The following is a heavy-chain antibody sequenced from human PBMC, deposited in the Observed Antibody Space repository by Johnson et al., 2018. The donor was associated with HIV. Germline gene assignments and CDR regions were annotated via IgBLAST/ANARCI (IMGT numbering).Heavy chain of an antibody. CDR2: ISYDGSKK. V-gene: IGHV3-30*14. Sequence: QVQLVESGGGVVQPGRSPRLSCAASGFTFSRYAMHWVRQAPGKGLEWVAVISYDGSKKYYADSVEGRFTISRDNSKNTLYLQMNSLRAEDAAVYYCASDPRVQLVGKISWGAFDIWGQGTMVTVSS. J-gene: IGHJ3*02. CDR3: ASDPRVQLVGKISWGAFDI. CDR1: GFTFSRYA. D-gene: IGHD1-26*01.